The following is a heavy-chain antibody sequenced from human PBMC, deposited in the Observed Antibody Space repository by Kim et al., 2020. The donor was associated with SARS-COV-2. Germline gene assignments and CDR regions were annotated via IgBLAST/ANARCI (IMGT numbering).Heavy chain of an antibody. CDR2: IYYSGST. V-gene: IGHV4-59*01. CDR3: VREHYGVYGDYYYGMDV. Sequence: SETLSLTCTVSGGSISSYYWSWIRQPPGKGLDWIGYIYYSGSTNYNPSLKRRITISVDTSKNQFSLKLSYVTAANTAVYYCVREHYGVYGDYYYGMDVWG. J-gene: IGHJ6*01. D-gene: IGHD4-17*01. CDR1: GGSISSYY.